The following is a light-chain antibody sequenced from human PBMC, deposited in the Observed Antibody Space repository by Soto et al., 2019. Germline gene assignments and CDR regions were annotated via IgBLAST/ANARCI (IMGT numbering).Light chain of an antibody. V-gene: IGLV2-23*01. CDR3: CSYAGSSTLV. CDR1: SSDVGSYKF. J-gene: IGLJ2*01. Sequence: QSVLTQPASVSGSPGQSITISCTGTSSDVGSYKFVSWYQQHPVKAPKLMIYEGSKRPSGVSNRFSGSKSGNTASLTISGLQAEDEADSYCCSYAGSSTLVFGGGTKLTVL. CDR2: EGS.